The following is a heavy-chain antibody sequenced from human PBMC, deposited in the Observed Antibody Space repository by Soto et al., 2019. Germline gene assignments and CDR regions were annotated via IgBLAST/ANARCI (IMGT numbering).Heavy chain of an antibody. CDR3: ARARIVGATTSLAWFDP. CDR1: GFTFSSYW. D-gene: IGHD1-26*01. CDR2: INSDGSST. Sequence: GGSLRLSCAASGFTFSSYWMHWVRQAPGKGLVWVSRINSDGSSTSYADSVKGRFTISRDNAKNTLYLQMNSLRAEDTAVYYCARARIVGATTSLAWFDPGGQGTLVTVSS. V-gene: IGHV3-74*01. J-gene: IGHJ5*02.